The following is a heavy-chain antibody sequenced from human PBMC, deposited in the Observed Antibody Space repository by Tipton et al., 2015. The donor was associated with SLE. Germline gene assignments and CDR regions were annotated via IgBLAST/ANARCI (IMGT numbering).Heavy chain of an antibody. CDR1: GGSISSYY. Sequence: TLSLTCTVSGGSISSYYWSWIRQPPGKGLEWIGYIYYSGSTNYSPSLKSRVTISVDTSKNQFSLKLSSVTAAGTAVYYCARGGYLYSGGFDYWGQGTLVTVSS. J-gene: IGHJ4*02. CDR3: ARGGYLYSGGFDY. V-gene: IGHV4-59*01. CDR2: IYYSGST. D-gene: IGHD1-26*01.